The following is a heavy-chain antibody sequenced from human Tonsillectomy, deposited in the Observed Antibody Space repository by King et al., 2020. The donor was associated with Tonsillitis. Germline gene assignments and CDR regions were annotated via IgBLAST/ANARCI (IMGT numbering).Heavy chain of an antibody. V-gene: IGHV4-34*01. D-gene: IGHD4-17*01. CDR2: INHGGST. CDR3: ARAFSVTRLD. Sequence: VQLQQWGAGLLKPSETLSLTCAVYGGSFSGYYWSWIRQPPGKGLEGIGEINHGGSTNYNPSLKSRFTISVDTSKSQFSLKLNSVTAADTAVYYCARAFSVTRLDWGRGTLVTVSS. CDR1: GGSFSGYY. J-gene: IGHJ4*02.